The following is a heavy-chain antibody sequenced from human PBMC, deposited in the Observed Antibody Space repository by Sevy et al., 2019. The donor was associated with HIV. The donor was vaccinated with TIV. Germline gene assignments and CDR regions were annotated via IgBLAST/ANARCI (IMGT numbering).Heavy chain of an antibody. J-gene: IGHJ4*02. V-gene: IGHV1-18*01. CDR1: GYIFTDYG. D-gene: IGHD1-26*01. CDR3: ARDVTGSYYVDY. CDR2: INPSDGNT. Sequence: ASVKVSCKTSGYIFTDYGISWVRQAPGQGLEWMAWINPSDGNTNYAQRLQGRVTMTTDTSTSTAYMELWSLRSDDTAVYYCARDVTGSYYVDYWGQGTLVTVSS.